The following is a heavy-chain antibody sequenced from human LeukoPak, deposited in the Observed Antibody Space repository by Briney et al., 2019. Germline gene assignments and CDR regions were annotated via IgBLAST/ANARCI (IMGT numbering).Heavy chain of an antibody. CDR1: GFTFSSYG. CDR2: IWYDGSNK. J-gene: IGHJ4*02. Sequence: PGGSLRLSCAASGFTFSSYGMHWVRQAPGKGLGWVVVIWYDGSNKYYADSVKGRFTISRDNSKNTLYLQMNSLGAEDTAGYYCAKGLSGSFNGGYYFDYWGQGTLVTVSS. D-gene: IGHD1-26*01. CDR3: AKGLSGSFNGGYYFDY. V-gene: IGHV3-33*06.